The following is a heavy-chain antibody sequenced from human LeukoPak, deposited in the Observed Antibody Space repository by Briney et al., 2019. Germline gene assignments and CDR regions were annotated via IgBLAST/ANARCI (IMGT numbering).Heavy chain of an antibody. CDR3: ARAARNCTNGVCYLGEFGY. CDR1: GGSFSGYY. Sequence: SETLSLTCAVYGGSFSGYYWSWIRQPPGKGLEWIGEINHSGSTNYNPSLKSRVTISVDTSKNQFSLKLSSVTAADTAVYYCARAARNCTNGVCYLGEFGYWGQGTLVTVSS. D-gene: IGHD2-8*01. CDR2: INHSGST. J-gene: IGHJ4*02. V-gene: IGHV4-34*01.